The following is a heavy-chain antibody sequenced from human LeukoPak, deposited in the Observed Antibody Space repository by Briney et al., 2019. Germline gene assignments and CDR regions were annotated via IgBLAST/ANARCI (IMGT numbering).Heavy chain of an antibody. Sequence: SVKLSCNASGYTFNSHHIHWLRQGPDQGLEWMGIINSNVGSTYYPQQFQGRVTVTRDTCTSTVFMELRSMRSEDTAVYYVARDHRLWFRGDGMDVWGQGTTVTVSS. CDR3: ARDHRLWFRGDGMDV. J-gene: IGHJ6*02. D-gene: IGHD3-10*01. CDR1: GYTFNSHH. V-gene: IGHV1-46*02. CDR2: INSNVGST.